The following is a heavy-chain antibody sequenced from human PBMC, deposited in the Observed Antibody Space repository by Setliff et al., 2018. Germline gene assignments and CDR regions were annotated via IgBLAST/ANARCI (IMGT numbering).Heavy chain of an antibody. CDR1: GYIFSDHY. J-gene: IGHJ4*02. V-gene: IGHV1-2*02. CDR2: INSNGGDT. D-gene: IGHD3-9*01. CDR3: ARDRRDYDILTGYYEFNFDY. Sequence: GASVKVSCKASGYIFSDHYMHRVRQAPGQGLEWMGWINSNGGDTNYAQTFEGRLTLTRDTSIRIPYMELATLRSADTAVYSCARDRRDYDILTGYYEFNFDYWGQGTLVTVSS.